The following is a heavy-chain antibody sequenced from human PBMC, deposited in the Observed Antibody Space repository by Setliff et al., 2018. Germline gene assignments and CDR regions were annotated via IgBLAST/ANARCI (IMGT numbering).Heavy chain of an antibody. CDR1: GYPFTNYG. Sequence: ASVKVSCKASGYPFTNYGITGVRQAPGQGLEWLGWISTYNVNTTYAQKLQDRVTMTTDTSTSTAYMELRSLRSDDTAVYYCARRNFYYDSSGFALYYYYMDAWGKGTTVTVSS. J-gene: IGHJ6*03. V-gene: IGHV1-18*01. D-gene: IGHD3-22*01. CDR3: ARRNFYYDSSGFALYYYYMDA. CDR2: ISTYNVNT.